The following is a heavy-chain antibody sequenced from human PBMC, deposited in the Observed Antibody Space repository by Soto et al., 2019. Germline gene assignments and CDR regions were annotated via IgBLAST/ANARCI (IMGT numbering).Heavy chain of an antibody. Sequence: QVQLQESGPGLVKPSQTLSHTCTVSGGSISSGDYYWSSIRQHPGKGLEWIGYIYYSGSTYYNPSLKSRVTISVDSSKNQFSLKLSSVTAADTAVYYCATYGSGTYKPTTFDYWGQGTLVTVSS. CDR3: ATYGSGTYKPTTFDY. V-gene: IGHV4-31*03. CDR1: GGSISSGDYY. CDR2: IYYSGST. J-gene: IGHJ4*02. D-gene: IGHD3-10*01.